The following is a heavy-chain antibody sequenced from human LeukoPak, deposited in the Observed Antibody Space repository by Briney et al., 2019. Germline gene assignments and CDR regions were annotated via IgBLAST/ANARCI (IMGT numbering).Heavy chain of an antibody. D-gene: IGHD3-22*01. Sequence: ASVKVSCKASGYTFTSYDINWARQATGQGLEWMGWMNPNSGNTGYAQKFQGRVTMTRNTSISTAYMELSSLRSEDTAVYYCARDKKGYYYDSSGYPDDYWGQGTLVTVSS. CDR2: MNPNSGNT. V-gene: IGHV1-8*01. CDR1: GYTFTSYD. J-gene: IGHJ4*02. CDR3: ARDKKGYYYDSSGYPDDY.